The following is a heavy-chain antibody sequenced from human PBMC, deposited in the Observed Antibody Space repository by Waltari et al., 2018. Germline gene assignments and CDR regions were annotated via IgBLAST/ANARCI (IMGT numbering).Heavy chain of an antibody. CDR2: INHSGST. CDR3: ARGPHLKWKSAFDI. Sequence: QVQLQQWGAGLLKPSETLSLTCGVYGGSFSGYYWSWIRQPPGKGLEWIGEINHSGSTNQDPSLKSRVTISVDTSKNQFSLKVMSVTDADTAVYYCARGPHLKWKSAFDIWGQGTMVTVSS. V-gene: IGHV4-34*01. CDR1: GGSFSGYY. D-gene: IGHD1-1*01. J-gene: IGHJ3*02.